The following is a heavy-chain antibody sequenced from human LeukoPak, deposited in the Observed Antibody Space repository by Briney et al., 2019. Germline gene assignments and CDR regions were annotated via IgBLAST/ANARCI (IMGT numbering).Heavy chain of an antibody. V-gene: IGHV1-69*13. D-gene: IGHD2-15*01. CDR2: IIPIFGTA. CDR1: GGTFSSYA. CDR3: ARDRAGYCSGGSCLNTLFDY. Sequence: ASVKVSCKASGGTFSSYAISWVRQAPGQGLEWMGGIIPIFGTANYAQKFQGRVTITADESTSTAYMELSRLRSDDTAVYYCARDRAGYCSGGSCLNTLFDYWGQGTLVTVSS. J-gene: IGHJ4*02.